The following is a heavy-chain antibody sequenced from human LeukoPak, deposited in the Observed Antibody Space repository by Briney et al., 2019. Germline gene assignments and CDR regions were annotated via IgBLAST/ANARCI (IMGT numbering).Heavy chain of an antibody. CDR3: ARVRGFGADYYYYYMDV. CDR1: GGSISSYY. Sequence: PSETLSLTCTVSGGSISSYYWSWVRQPPGKGLEWIGEVHHSGSTNYKPSLKSRVNISVDKSNNQFSLRLSSVTAADTAVYYCARVRGFGADYYYYYMDVWGKGIMVTVSS. D-gene: IGHD3-10*01. CDR2: VHHSGST. J-gene: IGHJ6*03. V-gene: IGHV4-4*02.